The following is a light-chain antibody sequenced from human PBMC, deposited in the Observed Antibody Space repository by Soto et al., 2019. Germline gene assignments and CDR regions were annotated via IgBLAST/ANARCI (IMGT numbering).Light chain of an antibody. CDR1: QSVSTR. V-gene: IGKV3-20*01. CDR2: GAS. Sequence: EIVMTQSPATLSVSPGERATLSCRASQSVSTRLAWYQQKPGQAPRLLIYGASTRATGIPDRFSGSGSGTDFTLTISRLEPEDFAVYYCQQYGSSSWTFGQGTKVEIK. J-gene: IGKJ1*01. CDR3: QQYGSSSWT.